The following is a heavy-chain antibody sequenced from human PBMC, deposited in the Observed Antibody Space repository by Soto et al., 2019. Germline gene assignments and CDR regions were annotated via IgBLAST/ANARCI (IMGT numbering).Heavy chain of an antibody. D-gene: IGHD3-22*01. CDR3: ARGFYYDYNWSDP. V-gene: IGHV4-59*01. CDR2: IYCSGST. CDR1: GGSISSYY. Sequence: PSETLSLTCTVSGGSISSYYWSWIRQPPGKGLEWIGYIYCSGSTNYNPSLKSRVTISVDTPKNQFSLKLSSVTAADTAVYYCARGFYYDYNWSDPWGQGTLVTVSS. J-gene: IGHJ5*02.